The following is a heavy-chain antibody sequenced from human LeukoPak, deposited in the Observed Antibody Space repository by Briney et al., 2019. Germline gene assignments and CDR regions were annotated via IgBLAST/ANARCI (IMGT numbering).Heavy chain of an antibody. CDR3: AREPITMVRGVPRGPFDY. CDR1: GGTFSSYA. J-gene: IGHJ4*02. D-gene: IGHD3-10*01. CDR2: IIPIFGTA. Sequence: GASVKVSCKASGGTFSSYAISWVRQAPGQGLEWMGGIIPIFGTANYAQKFQGRVTITADESTSTAYMELSSLRSEDTAVYYCAREPITMVRGVPRGPFDYWGQGTLVTVSS. V-gene: IGHV1-69*13.